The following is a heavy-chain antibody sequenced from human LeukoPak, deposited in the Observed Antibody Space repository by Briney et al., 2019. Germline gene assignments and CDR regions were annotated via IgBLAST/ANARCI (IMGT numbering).Heavy chain of an antibody. CDR1: GGSISSYY. Sequence: PSETLSLTCTVSGGSISSYYWSWIRQPPGKGLEWIGYIYYSGSTNYNPSLKSRVTISVDTSKNQFSLELSSVTAADTAVYYCARLPDHYDSSGYYWGQGTLVTVSS. CDR3: ARLPDHYDSSGYY. CDR2: IYYSGST. V-gene: IGHV4-59*01. D-gene: IGHD3-22*01. J-gene: IGHJ4*02.